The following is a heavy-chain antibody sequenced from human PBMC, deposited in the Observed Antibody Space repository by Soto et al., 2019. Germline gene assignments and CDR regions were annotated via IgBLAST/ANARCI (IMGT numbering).Heavy chain of an antibody. D-gene: IGHD6-19*01. J-gene: IGHJ4*02. CDR3: ARDLSYSSGWPYYFDY. CDR1: GGSISSGGYY. V-gene: IGHV4-31*03. CDR2: IYYSGRT. Sequence: QVQLQQSAPGLVKPSQTLSLPCTVSGGSISSGGYYWSWIRQHPGKGLELIGYIYYSGRTYYNPSLGSRVTISVDTAKNQFSLKLSSVTAADTAVYYCARDLSYSSGWPYYFDYWGQGTLVTVSS.